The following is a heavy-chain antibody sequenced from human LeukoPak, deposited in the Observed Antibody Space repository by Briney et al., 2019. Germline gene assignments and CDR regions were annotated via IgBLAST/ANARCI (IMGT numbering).Heavy chain of an antibody. D-gene: IGHD3-22*01. J-gene: IGHJ6*02. CDR3: AREYYYDSSGYSVDYYYYGMDV. CDR1: GYTFTDYF. V-gene: IGHV1-2*02. Sequence: ASVRVSCKTSGYTFTDYFVHWVRQVPGHGLEWMGWINPNSGGTEYAQKFLGRVTMTRDTSISTAYMELSRLRSDDTAVYFCAREYYYDSSGYSVDYYYYGMDVWGQGTTVTVSS. CDR2: INPNSGGT.